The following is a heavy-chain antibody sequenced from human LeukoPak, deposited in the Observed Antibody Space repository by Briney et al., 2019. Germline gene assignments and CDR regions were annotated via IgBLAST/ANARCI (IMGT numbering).Heavy chain of an antibody. D-gene: IGHD6-19*01. J-gene: IGHJ4*02. CDR2: IYHSGST. V-gene: IGHV4-38-2*02. CDR3: ARDLQKELAVLFDY. Sequence: PSETLSLTCTVSGYSISSGYYWGWIRQPPGKGLEWIGSIYHSGSTYYNPSLKSRVTISVDTSKNQFSLKLSFVTAADTAVYYCARDLQKELAVLFDYWGQGTLVTVSS. CDR1: GYSISSGYY.